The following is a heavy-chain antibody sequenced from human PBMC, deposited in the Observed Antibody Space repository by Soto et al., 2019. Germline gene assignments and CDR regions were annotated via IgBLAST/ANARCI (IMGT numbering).Heavy chain of an antibody. CDR2: IDPYDTGI. J-gene: IGHJ4*02. V-gene: IGHV3-74*01. D-gene: IGHD2-15*01. CDR3: TSDTFGARDS. Sequence: GGSLRLSCAASGFAFSSEWMHWVRQAPGKGLVWVSRIDPYDTGITYADSVKGRFTISRDNAKNTLYLQMNSLRAEDTAVYYCTSDTFGARDSWGQGTLVTVST. CDR1: GFAFSSEW.